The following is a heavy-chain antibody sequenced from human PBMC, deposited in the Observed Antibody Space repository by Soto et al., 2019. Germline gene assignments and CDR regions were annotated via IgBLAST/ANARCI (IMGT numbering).Heavy chain of an antibody. CDR1: GYTFTSYG. CDR2: ISAYNGNT. V-gene: IGHV1-18*01. J-gene: IGHJ6*02. D-gene: IGHD3-3*01. CDR3: ARDPPDFWSGYWDGMDV. Sequence: QVQLVQSGAEVKKPGASVKVSCKASGYTFTSYGISWVRQAPGQGLEWMGWISAYNGNTNYAQKLQGRVTMTTDTSTSTAYMELRSLRSDDTAVYYCARDPPDFWSGYWDGMDVWGQGTTVTVSS.